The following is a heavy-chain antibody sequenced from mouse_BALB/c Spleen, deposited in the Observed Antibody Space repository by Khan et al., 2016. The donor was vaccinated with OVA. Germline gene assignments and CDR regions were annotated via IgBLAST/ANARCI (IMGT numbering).Heavy chain of an antibody. Sequence: LKESGGGLVKPGGSLKLSCAASGFTFSTYAMSWVRPTPEGRLEWVATVNSDGDYTFYPDNVTGRFTISRDNAKKTLYLQMGRLRSEDTAMYYCSRSAYGNFAYWGQGTMVTVSA. CDR2: VNSDGDYT. J-gene: IGHJ3*01. V-gene: IGHV5-9-3*01. D-gene: IGHD2-1*01. CDR1: GFTFSTYA. CDR3: SRSAYGNFAY.